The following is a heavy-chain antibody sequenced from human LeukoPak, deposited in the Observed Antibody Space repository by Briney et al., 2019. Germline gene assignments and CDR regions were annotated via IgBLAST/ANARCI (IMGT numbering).Heavy chain of an antibody. CDR3: ARDYRIAVAGTGVY. J-gene: IGHJ4*02. V-gene: IGHV1-18*01. CDR2: ISAYNGNT. Sequence: GASVKVSCKASGYTFTSYGISWVRQAPGQGLEWMGWISAYNGNTNYAQKLQGRVTMTTDTSTSTVYMELSSLRSEDTAVYYCARDYRIAVAGTGVYWGQGTLVTVSS. D-gene: IGHD6-19*01. CDR1: GYTFTSYG.